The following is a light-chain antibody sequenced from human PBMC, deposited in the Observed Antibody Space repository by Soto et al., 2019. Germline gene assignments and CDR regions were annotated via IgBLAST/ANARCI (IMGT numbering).Light chain of an antibody. J-gene: IGKJ1*01. CDR2: DAF. Sequence: EIVLTQSPGTLSLSPGERATLSCRASQSVSTSYVAWYQQQFGQAPRLLIYDAFSRATGIPDRFSASGSRTDFTLTTSRLEPEDFAEYYNQQHKTFGQGTKVDI. CDR1: QSVSTSY. CDR3: QQHKT. V-gene: IGKV3-20*01.